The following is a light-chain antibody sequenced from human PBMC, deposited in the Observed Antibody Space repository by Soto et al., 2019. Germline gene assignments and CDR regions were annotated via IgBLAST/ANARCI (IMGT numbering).Light chain of an antibody. Sequence: QSALTQPASVSGSPGQSITISCTGTSSDIGGYDYVSWYQQRPGKAPKLMIYEVRYRPSGVSNRFSGSKSGNTASLTISGLQTEDEAVYYCCSYTRTSNHYFFGSGTKVTVL. CDR2: EVR. J-gene: IGLJ1*01. V-gene: IGLV2-14*01. CDR1: SSDIGGYDY. CDR3: CSYTRTSNHYF.